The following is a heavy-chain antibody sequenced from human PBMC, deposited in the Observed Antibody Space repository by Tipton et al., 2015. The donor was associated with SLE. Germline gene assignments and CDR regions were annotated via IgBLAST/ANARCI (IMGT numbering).Heavy chain of an antibody. CDR3: ARRGDYSSSWYVAFYYYMDV. D-gene: IGHD6-13*01. Sequence: TLSLTCTVSGGSISSGSYYWSWIRQPAGKGLEWIGRIYTSGSTNYNPSLKSRVTISVDTSKNQFSLKLNSVTAADTAVYYCARRGDYSSSWYVAFYYYMDVWGKWTAVTVSS. J-gene: IGHJ6*03. CDR1: GGSISSGSYY. CDR2: IYTSGST. V-gene: IGHV4-61*02.